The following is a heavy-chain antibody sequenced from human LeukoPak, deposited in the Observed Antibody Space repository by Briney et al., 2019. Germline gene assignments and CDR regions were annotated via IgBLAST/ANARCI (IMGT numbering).Heavy chain of an antibody. V-gene: IGHV4-59*01. D-gene: IGHD2-15*01. CDR3: ARALLRGGGPTYDY. Sequence: PSETLSPTCTVSGGSISNYYWSWIRQPPGKGLEWIGYIYYSGSTNYNPSLKSRVTISVDTSKNQFSLKLSSVTAADTAVYYCARALLRGGGPTYDYWGQGTLVAVAS. J-gene: IGHJ4*02. CDR1: GGSISNYY. CDR2: IYYSGST.